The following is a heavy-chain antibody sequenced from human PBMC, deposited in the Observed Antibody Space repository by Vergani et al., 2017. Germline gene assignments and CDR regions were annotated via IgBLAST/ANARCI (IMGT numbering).Heavy chain of an antibody. D-gene: IGHD2-21*01. Sequence: EVQLVESGGGIVKPGGSLRLSGVASGFSFRNAWMNWVRRTPGKGLEWVGRIKSTFDRGTTDYAEAVKGRFTISRDDSKNTLFLQMNGLKTEDIGVYYCTTDPRYCGDGSCYWLRDHHYYGMDVWGQGTTVTVSS. CDR3: TTDPRYCGDGSCYWLRDHHYYGMDV. J-gene: IGHJ6*02. CDR2: IKSTFDRGTT. V-gene: IGHV3-15*07. CDR1: GFSFRNAW.